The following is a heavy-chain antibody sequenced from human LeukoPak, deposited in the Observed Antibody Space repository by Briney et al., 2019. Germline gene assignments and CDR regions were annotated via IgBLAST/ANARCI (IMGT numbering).Heavy chain of an antibody. CDR3: AREPQKYYGSGSSLGH. D-gene: IGHD3-10*01. Sequence: PGGSLRLSCAASGFTVSNNYMSWVRQAPGKGLEWVSVIYSGDNTYYVESVKGRFTISRDNSKNTLFLQMNRLRAEDTAVYYCAREPQKYYGSGSSLGHWGQGTLVTVSS. J-gene: IGHJ4*02. V-gene: IGHV3-66*02. CDR1: GFTVSNNY. CDR2: IYSGDNT.